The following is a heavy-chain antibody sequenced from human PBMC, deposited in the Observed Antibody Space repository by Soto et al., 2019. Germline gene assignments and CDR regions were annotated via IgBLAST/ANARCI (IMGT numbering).Heavy chain of an antibody. Sequence: ASVKVSCKASGYTFTSYGISWVRQAPGQGLEWMGWISAYNGNTNYAQKLQGRVTMTRNTSISTAYMELSSLRSEDTAVYYCARGRIAAAGKGNYWGQGTQVTVSS. D-gene: IGHD6-13*01. J-gene: IGHJ4*02. CDR3: ARGRIAAAGKGNY. V-gene: IGHV1-18*01. CDR1: GYTFTSYG. CDR2: ISAYNGNT.